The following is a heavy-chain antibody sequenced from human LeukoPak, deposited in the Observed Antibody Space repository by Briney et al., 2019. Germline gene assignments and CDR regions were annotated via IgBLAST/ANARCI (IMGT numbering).Heavy chain of an antibody. CDR1: GYTFTGYY. V-gene: IGHV1-2*02. Sequence: GASVKVSCKASGYTFTGYYMHWVRQAPGQGLEWMGWINPNSGGTNYAQQFQGRVTMTRDTSISTAYMELSRLRSDDTAVYYCARSTSRWFFDYWGQGTLVTVSS. CDR3: ARSTSRWFFDY. J-gene: IGHJ4*02. CDR2: INPNSGGT. D-gene: IGHD2-2*01.